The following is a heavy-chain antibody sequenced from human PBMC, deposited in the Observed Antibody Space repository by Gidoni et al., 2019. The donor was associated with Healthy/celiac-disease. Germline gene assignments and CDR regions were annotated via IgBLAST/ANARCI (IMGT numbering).Heavy chain of an antibody. CDR3: VGGKGPFGY. J-gene: IGHJ4*02. V-gene: IGHV3-11*06. CDR2: ISSSSSYT. CDR1: GFTFSDYY. D-gene: IGHD3-16*01. Sequence: ASGFTFSDYYMSWIRQAPGKGLEWVSYISSSSSYTNYADSVKGRFTISRDNAKNSLYLQMNSLGAEDTAVYYCVGGKGPFGYWGQGTLVTVSS.